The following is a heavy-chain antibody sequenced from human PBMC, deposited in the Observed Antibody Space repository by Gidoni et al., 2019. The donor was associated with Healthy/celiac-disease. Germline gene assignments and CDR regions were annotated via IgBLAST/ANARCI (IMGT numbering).Heavy chain of an antibody. CDR1: GGSFSGYY. CDR3: ARLSRFRQPYNWFDP. D-gene: IGHD3-3*01. V-gene: IGHV4-34*01. Sequence: QVQLQQWGAGLLKPSETLSLTCAVYGGSFSGYYWSWIRQPPGKGLEWIGEINHSGSTNYNPSLKSRVTISVDTSKNQFSLKLSSVTAADTAVYYCARLSRFRQPYNWFDPWGQGTLVTVSS. J-gene: IGHJ5*02. CDR2: INHSGST.